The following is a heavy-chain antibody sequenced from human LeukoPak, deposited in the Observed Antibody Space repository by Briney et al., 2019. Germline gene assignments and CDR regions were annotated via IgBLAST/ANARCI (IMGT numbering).Heavy chain of an antibody. D-gene: IGHD2/OR15-2a*01. J-gene: IGHJ4*02. V-gene: IGHV3-23*01. CDR2: ISDSSATI. Sequence: GSLRLSCAAXGXXFSXYWMHXVRQGPGKGLAWVSGISDSSATIFYTDSVRGRFTVSRDNSKNTLYLQMNSLRAEDTAIYYCAKTAPDTTYFDYWGQGVLVTVSS. CDR3: AKTAPDTTYFDY. CDR1: GXXFSXYW.